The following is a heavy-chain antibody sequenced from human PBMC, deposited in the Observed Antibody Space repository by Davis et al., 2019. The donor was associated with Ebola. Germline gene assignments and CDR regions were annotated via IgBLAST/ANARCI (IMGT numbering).Heavy chain of an antibody. CDR2: ISYDGSNK. D-gene: IGHD5-12*01. CDR3: AKERATEQAPALDV. J-gene: IGHJ6*02. V-gene: IGHV3-30*18. Sequence: GESLKISCAASGFTFSSYGMHWVRQAPGKGLEWVAVISYDGSNKYYADSVKGRFTISRDNSKNTLYLQMNSLRAEDTAVYYCAKERATEQAPALDVWGQGTTVTVSS. CDR1: GFTFSSYG.